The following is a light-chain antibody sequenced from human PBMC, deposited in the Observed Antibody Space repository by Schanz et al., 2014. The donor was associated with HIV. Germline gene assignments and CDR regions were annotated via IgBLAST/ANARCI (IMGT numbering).Light chain of an antibody. CDR1: QSIGSSF. J-gene: IGKJ5*01. CDR3: QQYGSSPPRIT. V-gene: IGKV3-20*01. CDR2: GAS. Sequence: EIVMTQSPGTLSLSPGERATLSCRASQSIGSSFLAWYQHKPGQAPRLLIYGASTRATGIPDRFSGSGSGTDFTLTISRLEPEDFAVYYCQQYGSSPPRITFGQGTRLEIK.